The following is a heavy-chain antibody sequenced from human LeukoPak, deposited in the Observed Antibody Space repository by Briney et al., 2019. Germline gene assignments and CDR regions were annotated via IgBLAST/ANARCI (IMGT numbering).Heavy chain of an antibody. J-gene: IGHJ4*02. V-gene: IGHV4-34*01. CDR1: GGSFSGYY. Sequence: PSETLSLTCAVYGGSFSGYYWSWIRQPPGKGLEWIGSIYYSGSTYYNPSLKSRVTISVDTSKNQFSLKLSSVTAADTAVYYCARHLSTSVGCDYWGQGTLVTVSS. CDR2: IYYSGST. CDR3: ARHLSTSVGCDY. D-gene: IGHD2-2*01.